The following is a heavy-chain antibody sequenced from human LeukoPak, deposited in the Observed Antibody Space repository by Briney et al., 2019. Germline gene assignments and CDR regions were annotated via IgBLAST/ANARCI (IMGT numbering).Heavy chain of an antibody. CDR2: INHSGST. J-gene: IGHJ5*02. D-gene: IGHD3-3*01. CDR3: ARVIFTMFGVVAEISHNWFDP. V-gene: IGHV4-34*01. CDR1: GGSFSGYY. Sequence: SETLSLTCAVSGGSFSGYYWSWIRQPPGKGLEWIGEINHSGSTNYNPSLKSRLTISVDDSKNQFSLTLRSVTAAAAAVYYCARVIFTMFGVVAEISHNWFDPWGQGTLVTVSS.